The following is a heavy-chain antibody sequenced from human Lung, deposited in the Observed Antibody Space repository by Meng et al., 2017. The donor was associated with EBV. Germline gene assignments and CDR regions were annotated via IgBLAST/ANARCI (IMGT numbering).Heavy chain of an antibody. CDR1: GDSVSSNSAA. J-gene: IGHJ2*01. Sequence: QVQPHPSVQRLCNPCHTLPLTCASSGDSVSSNSAAWTWIRQSPSRGLEWLGRTYYRSKWYNDYAVFVKSRITINPDTSKNQFSLQLNSVTPEDTAVYYCARGATSVFDLWGRGTLVTVSS. CDR3: ARGATSVFDL. CDR2: TYYRSKWYN. V-gene: IGHV6-1*02.